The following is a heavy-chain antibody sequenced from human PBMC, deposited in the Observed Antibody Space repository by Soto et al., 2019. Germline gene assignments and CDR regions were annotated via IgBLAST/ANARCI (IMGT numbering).Heavy chain of an antibody. CDR2: IYYSGST. J-gene: IGHJ4*02. CDR1: GGSISSYY. CDR3: ARLSERGYSGYDFDY. Sequence: SETLSLTCTVSGGSISSYYWSWIRQPPGKGLEWIGYIYYSGSTNYNPSLKSRVTISVDTSKNQFSLKPSSVTAADTAVYYCARLSERGYSGYDFDYWGQGTLVTVSS. V-gene: IGHV4-59*08. D-gene: IGHD5-12*01.